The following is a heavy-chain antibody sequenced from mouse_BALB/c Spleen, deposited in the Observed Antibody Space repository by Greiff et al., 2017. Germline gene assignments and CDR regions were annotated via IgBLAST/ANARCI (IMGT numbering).Heavy chain of an antibody. Sequence: EVKLVESGGGLVQPGGSRKLSCAASGFTFSSFGMHWVRQAPEKGLEWVAYISSGSSTIYYADTVKGRFTISRDNPKNTLFLQMTSLRSEDTAMYYCVSYYGSSKGYFDYWGQGTTLTVSS. D-gene: IGHD1-1*01. CDR3: VSYYGSSKGYFDY. CDR1: GFTFSSFG. V-gene: IGHV5-17*02. J-gene: IGHJ2*01. CDR2: ISSGSSTI.